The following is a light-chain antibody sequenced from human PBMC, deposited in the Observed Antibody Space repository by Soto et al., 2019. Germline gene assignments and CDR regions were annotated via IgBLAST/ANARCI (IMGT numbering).Light chain of an antibody. CDR3: QKFNNYPLT. V-gene: IGKV1-9*01. Sequence: DIQLTQSPSFLSASEGDRVTITCRASQDTHVFLAWYQHKPGQAPRLLIDSASTLQSGVPSRFSGSGSGTEFTLTISSLQPEDIATYYCQKFNNYPLTFGPGTKVDIK. CDR2: SAS. CDR1: QDTHVF. J-gene: IGKJ3*01.